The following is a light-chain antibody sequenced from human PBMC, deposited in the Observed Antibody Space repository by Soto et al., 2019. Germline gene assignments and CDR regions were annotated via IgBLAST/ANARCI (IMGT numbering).Light chain of an antibody. CDR3: CSYAGSSIYVV. CDR1: SSDVGSYNL. J-gene: IGLJ2*01. V-gene: IGLV2-23*02. Sequence: QSALTQPASVSGSPGQSITISCTGTSSDVGSYNLVSWYQQHPGKAPKLMIYEVNKRPSGVSNRFSGSNSGNTASLTISGLQAEDEADYYCCSYAGSSIYVVFGGGTKLTVL. CDR2: EVN.